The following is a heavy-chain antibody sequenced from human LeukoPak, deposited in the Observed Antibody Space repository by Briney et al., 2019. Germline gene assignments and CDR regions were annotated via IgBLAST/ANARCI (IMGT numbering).Heavy chain of an antibody. D-gene: IGHD6-19*01. V-gene: IGHV3-21*01. CDR1: GFTFSSYS. CDR3: ARDVAGYFDY. CDR2: ISSSSYI. J-gene: IGHJ4*02. Sequence: PGGSLRLSCAASGFTFSSYSMNWDRQAPGKGLEWVSSISSSSYIYYADSVKGRFTISRDNAKNSLYLQMNSLRAEDTAVYYCARDVAGYFDYWGQGTLVTVSS.